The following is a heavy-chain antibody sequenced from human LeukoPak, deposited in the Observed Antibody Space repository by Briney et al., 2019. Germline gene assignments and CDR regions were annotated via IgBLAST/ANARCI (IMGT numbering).Heavy chain of an antibody. CDR3: ARPLIVVAREISAFDI. Sequence: PGGSLRLSCAASGFTFSSYSMNWVRQAPGKGLEWVSSISSSSSYIYYADSVKGRFTISRDNAKNSLYLQMNSLRAEDTAVYYGARPLIVVAREISAFDIWGQGTMVTVSS. V-gene: IGHV3-21*01. D-gene: IGHD3-22*01. CDR2: ISSSSSYI. CDR1: GFTFSSYS. J-gene: IGHJ3*02.